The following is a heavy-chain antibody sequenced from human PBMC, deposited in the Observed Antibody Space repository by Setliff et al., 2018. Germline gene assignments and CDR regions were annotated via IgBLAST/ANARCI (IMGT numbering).Heavy chain of an antibody. CDR1: GESFSGHY. D-gene: IGHD2-21*02. Sequence: ASETLSLTCAVYGESFSGHYWSWIRQPPGKGLEWIGEINHSGSTNYNPSLKSRVTISVDTSKNQFSLKLSSVAAADTAVYYCARGFDVCGGGACYTDGTYYFDYWGLGTLVTVSS. J-gene: IGHJ4*02. CDR3: ARGFDVCGGGACYTDGTYYFDY. V-gene: IGHV4-34*01. CDR2: INHSGST.